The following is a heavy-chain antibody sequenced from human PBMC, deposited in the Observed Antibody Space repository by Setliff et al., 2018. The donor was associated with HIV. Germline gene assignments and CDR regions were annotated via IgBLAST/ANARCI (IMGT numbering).Heavy chain of an antibody. CDR3: ARDPAGGATSAHAFDI. D-gene: IGHD1-26*01. CDR2: IYTSGST. Sequence: SETLSLTCTVSGGSISSGSYYWSWIRQPAGKGLEWIGHIYTSGSTNYNPTLKSRVTISVDTSKNQFSLKLSSVTAADTAVYYCARDPAGGATSAHAFDIWGQGTMVTVSS. CDR1: GGSISSGSYY. J-gene: IGHJ3*02. V-gene: IGHV4-61*09.